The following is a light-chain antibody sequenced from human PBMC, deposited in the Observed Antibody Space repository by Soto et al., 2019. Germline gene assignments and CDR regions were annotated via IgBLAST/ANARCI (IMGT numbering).Light chain of an antibody. CDR2: GAS. CDR3: QQSYSTPFT. V-gene: IGKV1-39*01. J-gene: IGKJ3*01. Sequence: DVRMTQSPSSLSASVGDTIIITCRASRTINTYLNWFQQKPGEPPRLLIYGASTLQSGVPSRFSGSGSGTDFTLTISSLQPEDFATYYCQQSYSTPFTFGPGTKVDIK. CDR1: RTINTY.